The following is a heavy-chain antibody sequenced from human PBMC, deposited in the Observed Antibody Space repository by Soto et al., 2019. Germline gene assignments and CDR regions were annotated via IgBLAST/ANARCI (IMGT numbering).Heavy chain of an antibody. CDR2: IHYSGST. CDR3: ARLYYDRNGYYWFDS. D-gene: IGHD3-22*01. CDR1: GGSISSNNYY. V-gene: IGHV4-39*01. J-gene: IGHJ5*01. Sequence: PSETLSLTCSVSGGSISSNNYYWGWIRQPPGQGLEWIGSIHYSGSTYDSPSLKSRVAMSIDTSKNQFSLKLRTVAAADTAVYFWARLYYDRNGYYWFDSWGQGTLVTVSS.